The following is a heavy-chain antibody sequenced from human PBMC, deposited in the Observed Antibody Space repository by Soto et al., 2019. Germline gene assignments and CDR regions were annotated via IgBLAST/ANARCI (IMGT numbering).Heavy chain of an antibody. CDR3: SKTAYNFWSGYFSSQQRSTTENFDY. V-gene: IGHV3-23*01. Sequence: GGSLRLSCAASGFTFGAYAMSWVRQAPGKGLEWVSSISGSAGTTFYANSVKGRFTISRDNSKNTLYLLMDNLGAEDTALYYCSKTAYNFWSGYFSSQQRSTTENFDYWGQGTLVTVSS. CDR1: GFTFGAYA. CDR2: ISGSAGTT. J-gene: IGHJ4*02. D-gene: IGHD3-3*01.